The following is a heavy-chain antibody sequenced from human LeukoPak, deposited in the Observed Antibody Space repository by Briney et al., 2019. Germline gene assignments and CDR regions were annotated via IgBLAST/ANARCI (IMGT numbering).Heavy chain of an antibody. CDR2: ISSSSSYT. Sequence: PGGSLRLSCAASGFTFSDYYMSWIRQAPGKGLEWVSYISSSSSYTNYADSVRGRFTVSRDNSKNTLSLQMNSLRPEDTAVYYCARDFSTWYSIDYWGRGTLVTVSS. V-gene: IGHV3-11*06. CDR3: ARDFSTWYSIDY. CDR1: GFTFSDYY. D-gene: IGHD2-15*01. J-gene: IGHJ4*02.